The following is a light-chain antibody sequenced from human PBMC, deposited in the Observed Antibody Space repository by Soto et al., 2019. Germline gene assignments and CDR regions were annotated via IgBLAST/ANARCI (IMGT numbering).Light chain of an antibody. CDR1: QSVSSIH. CDR2: SAS. Sequence: EIVLTQSPGTLSLSPGERATLSCRASQSVSSIHLAWYQQKPGQAPRLLMYSASSRATGIPDRFSGSGSGTDFTLTISRLEPEDFAVYYCQQFGSSPPIIFGQGTRLEIK. V-gene: IGKV3-20*01. CDR3: QQFGSSPPII. J-gene: IGKJ5*01.